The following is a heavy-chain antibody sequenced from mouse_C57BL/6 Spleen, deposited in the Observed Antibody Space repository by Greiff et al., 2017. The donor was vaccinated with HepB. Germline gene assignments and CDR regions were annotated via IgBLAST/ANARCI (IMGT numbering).Heavy chain of an antibody. D-gene: IGHD1-1*01. CDR1: GYTFTSYW. CDR3: ARGEKNYYGSADY. V-gene: IGHV1-52*01. Sequence: VQLQQPGAELVRPGSSVKLSCKASGYTFTSYWMHWVKQRPIQGLEWIGNIDPSDSETHYNQKFKDKATLTVDKSSSTAYMQLSSLTSEDSAVYYCARGEKNYYGSADYWGQGTTLTVSS. J-gene: IGHJ2*01. CDR2: IDPSDSET.